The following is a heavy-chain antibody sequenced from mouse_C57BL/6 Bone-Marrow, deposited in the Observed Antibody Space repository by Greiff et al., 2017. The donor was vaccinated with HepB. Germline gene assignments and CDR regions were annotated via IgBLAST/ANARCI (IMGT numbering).Heavy chain of an antibody. CDR1: GYTFTSYW. D-gene: IGHD1-1*01. CDR2: IDPSDSYT. CDR3: ARADGSSYGY. J-gene: IGHJ2*01. V-gene: IGHV1-50*01. Sequence: VQLQQPGAELVKPGASVKLSCKASGYTFTSYWMQWVKQRPGQGLEWIGEIDPSDSYTNYNQKFKGKATLTVDTSSSTAYMQLSSLTSEDSAVYYCARADGSSYGYWGQGTTLTGSS.